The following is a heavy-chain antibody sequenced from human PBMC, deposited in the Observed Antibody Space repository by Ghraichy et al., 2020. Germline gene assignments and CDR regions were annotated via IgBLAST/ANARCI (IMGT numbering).Heavy chain of an antibody. CDR2: INPDGKT. CDR3: ARGIRPVMF. CDR1: GFRFSDNY. D-gene: IGHD2-21*01. V-gene: IGHV3-53*01. J-gene: IGHJ4*02. Sequence: VGSLRLSCSASGFRFSDNYMSWVRQAPGKGLDWVSHINPDGKTYYADSVKGRFTLSRDNSINTIYLQMNNLRVDDTAFYYCARGIRPVMFWGQGTLVTVSS.